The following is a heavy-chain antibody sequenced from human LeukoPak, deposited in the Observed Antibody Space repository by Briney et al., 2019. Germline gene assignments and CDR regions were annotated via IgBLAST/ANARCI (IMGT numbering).Heavy chain of an antibody. Sequence: GGSLRLSCAASGFTFSSYAMSWVRQAPGKGLEWVSSISGSGGSTYYADSVKGRFTVSRDNSKNTLYLQMNSLRPEDTAVYYCAKGNGFCSVTSCSYYYYMDVWGKGTTVTVSS. D-gene: IGHD2-2*01. V-gene: IGHV3-23*01. CDR3: AKGNGFCSVTSCSYYYYMDV. CDR2: ISGSGGST. J-gene: IGHJ6*03. CDR1: GFTFSSYA.